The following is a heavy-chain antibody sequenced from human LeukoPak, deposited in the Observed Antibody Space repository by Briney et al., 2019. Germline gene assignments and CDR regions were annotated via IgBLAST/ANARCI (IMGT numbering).Heavy chain of an antibody. Sequence: GESLKISCKGSEYSFTTYWIGWVRQMPGRGLEWMGIIYPGDSDTRYSPSFQGQVTISADKSISTAYLQWSSLKASDTAMYYCARARYCSGGTCYPDYWGQGTLVTVSS. CDR2: IYPGDSDT. J-gene: IGHJ4*02. CDR3: ARARYCSGGTCYPDY. CDR1: EYSFTTYW. D-gene: IGHD2-15*01. V-gene: IGHV5-51*01.